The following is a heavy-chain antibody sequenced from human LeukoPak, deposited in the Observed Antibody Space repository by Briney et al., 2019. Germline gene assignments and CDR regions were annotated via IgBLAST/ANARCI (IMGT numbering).Heavy chain of an antibody. D-gene: IGHD3-3*01. CDR1: GFTFSDYY. V-gene: IGHV3-11*01. CDR3: ARVLTLSDFWSGYHYYFDY. CDR2: ISSSGSTI. Sequence: GGSLRLSCAASGFTFSDYYMSWIRQAPGKGLEWVSYISSSGSTIYYADSVKGRFTISRDNAKNSLYLQMNSLRAEDTAVYYRARVLTLSDFWSGYHYYFDYWGQGTLVTVSS. J-gene: IGHJ4*02.